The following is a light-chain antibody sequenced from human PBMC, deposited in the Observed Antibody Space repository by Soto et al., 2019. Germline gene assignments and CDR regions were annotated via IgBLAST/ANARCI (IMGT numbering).Light chain of an antibody. CDR3: QQTYSTPGT. V-gene: IGKV1-39*01. Sequence: DIQMTQSPSSLSASVGDRVTITCRASQSVSRYLNWYQQKPGKAPKLLLYATSSLHNGVPSRFSGSGSGTDFTLTISSLQPDDFVSYYCQQTYSTPGTFGRGTKVEIK. CDR2: ATS. J-gene: IGKJ1*01. CDR1: QSVSRY.